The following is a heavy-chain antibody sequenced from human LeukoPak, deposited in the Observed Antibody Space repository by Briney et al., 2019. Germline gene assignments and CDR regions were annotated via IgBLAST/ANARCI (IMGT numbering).Heavy chain of an antibody. CDR2: ISAYNGNT. J-gene: IGHJ4*02. CDR1: GYTFTTYY. D-gene: IGHD1-26*01. Sequence: PWASVKVSCMASGYTFTTYYMHWVRQAPGQGLEWMGWISAYNGNTNYAQKLQGRVTMTTDTSTSTAYMELRSLRSDDTAVYYCARIAVGATYYFDYWGQGTLVTVSS. CDR3: ARIAVGATYYFDY. V-gene: IGHV1-18*04.